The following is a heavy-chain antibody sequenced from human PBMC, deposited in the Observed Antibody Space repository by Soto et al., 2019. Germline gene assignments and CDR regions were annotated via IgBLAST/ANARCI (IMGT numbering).Heavy chain of an antibody. J-gene: IGHJ3*02. Sequence: GGSLRLSCVASGFTISSFWMTWVRQAPGKGLEWLANIKEDGSEKYYVDSVKGRFTISRDNAKNSLYLQMNSLRAEDTAVYYCAIEKVGPTSIHVFDIWGQGTMVTVSS. CDR3: AIEKVGPTSIHVFDI. CDR2: IKEDGSEK. D-gene: IGHD1-26*01. V-gene: IGHV3-7*01. CDR1: GFTISSFW.